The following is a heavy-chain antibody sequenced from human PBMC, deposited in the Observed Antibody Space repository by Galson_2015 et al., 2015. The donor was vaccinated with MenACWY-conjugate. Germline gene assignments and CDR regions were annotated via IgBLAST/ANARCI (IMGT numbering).Heavy chain of an antibody. CDR3: ARTGGSPPRGFDY. D-gene: IGHD1-26*01. CDR2: INSDGSST. CDR1: GFTFTTYW. Sequence: SLRLSCAASGFTFTTYWMHWVRQVPGKGLVWVSRINSDGSSTDYTDSVKGRFTISRDNAKNTLYLQMNSLRAEDTAVYYCARTGGSPPRGFDYWSQGTLVTVSS. V-gene: IGHV3-74*01. J-gene: IGHJ4*02.